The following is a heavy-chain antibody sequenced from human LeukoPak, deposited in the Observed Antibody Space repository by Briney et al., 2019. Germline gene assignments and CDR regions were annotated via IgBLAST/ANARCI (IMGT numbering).Heavy chain of an antibody. Sequence: VASVKVSCKASGGTFSSYAISWVRQAPGQGLEWMGGIIPIFGTANYAQKFQGRVTITADESTSTAYMELSSLRSEDTAVYYCASSPGTGDSSGYYYCSFDYWGQGSLVTVSS. V-gene: IGHV1-69*13. CDR1: GGTFSSYA. D-gene: IGHD3-22*01. CDR2: IIPIFGTA. J-gene: IGHJ4*02. CDR3: ASSPGTGDSSGYYYCSFDY.